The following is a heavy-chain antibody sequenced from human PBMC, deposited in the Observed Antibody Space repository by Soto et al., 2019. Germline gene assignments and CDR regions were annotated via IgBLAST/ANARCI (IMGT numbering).Heavy chain of an antibody. CDR2: IYFDGITT. D-gene: IGHD1-26*01. CDR1: GFTFNTHW. V-gene: IGHV3-74*01. J-gene: IGHJ4*02. CDR3: ARGGAMGVDY. Sequence: GGSLRLSCTASGFTFNTHWMHWVRQAPGKGLVWVSRIYFDGITTNYADSVKGRLTVSRDNAKTTVYLHVNTLRDEDTAVYYCARGGAMGVDYWGQGTLVTVSS.